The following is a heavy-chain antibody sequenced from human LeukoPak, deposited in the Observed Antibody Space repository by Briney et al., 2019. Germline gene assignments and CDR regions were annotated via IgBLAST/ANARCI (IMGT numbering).Heavy chain of an antibody. CDR1: GFTFSSYG. CDR2: IRYDGSNK. CDR3: AKGVPTVVTTRSDAFDI. D-gene: IGHD4-23*01. V-gene: IGHV3-30*02. Sequence: GGSLRLSCAASGFTFSSYGMHWVRQAPGKGLEWVAFIRYDGSNKYYADSVKGRFTISRDNSKNTLYLQMNSLRAEDTAVYYCAKGVPTVVTTRSDAFDIWGQGTMVTVSS. J-gene: IGHJ3*02.